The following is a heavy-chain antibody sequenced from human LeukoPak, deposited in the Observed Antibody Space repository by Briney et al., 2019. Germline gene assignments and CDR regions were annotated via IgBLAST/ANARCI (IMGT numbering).Heavy chain of an antibody. J-gene: IGHJ4*02. CDR1: GFTFSSYA. CDR3: AKEGYCSGANCYGAFDY. CDR2: VSGNGVST. Sequence: GGSLRLSCEASGFTFSSYALDWARQAPGKGLEWVSAVSGNGVSTYYADSVKGRFTISRDNSKNMLFLQMNSLRAEDTAIYYCAKEGYCSGANCYGAFDYWGQGTLVTVSS. V-gene: IGHV3-23*01. D-gene: IGHD2-2*01.